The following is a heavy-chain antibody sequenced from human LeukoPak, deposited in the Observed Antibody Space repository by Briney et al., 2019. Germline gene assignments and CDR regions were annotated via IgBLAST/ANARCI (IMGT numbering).Heavy chain of an antibody. Sequence: GGSLRLSCAASGFTFGSYSMNWVRQAPGKGLEWVSSISSTSSYIYYADSVKGRFTISRDNAKNSLYLQMNSLGAEDTAVYYCARDRCSGGACYALGYWGQGTLGTVSS. V-gene: IGHV3-21*01. CDR2: ISSTSSYI. J-gene: IGHJ4*02. D-gene: IGHD2-15*01. CDR3: ARDRCSGGACYALGY. CDR1: GFTFGSYS.